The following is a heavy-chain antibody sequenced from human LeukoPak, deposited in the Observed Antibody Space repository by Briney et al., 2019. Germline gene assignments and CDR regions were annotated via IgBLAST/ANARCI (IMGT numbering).Heavy chain of an antibody. V-gene: IGHV3-23*01. CDR1: GFTFSDYA. Sequence: GGSLRLSCAASGFTFSDYALIWVRQAPGKGLEWISEIRGAGGTTYYADSVKGRCTISRDDSTNTVYLQMNSLRAEDTAPYFCGKDPSGDYVGAFDFWGPGTMVTVSS. J-gene: IGHJ3*01. D-gene: IGHD4-17*01. CDR3: GKDPSGDYVGAFDF. CDR2: IRGAGGTT.